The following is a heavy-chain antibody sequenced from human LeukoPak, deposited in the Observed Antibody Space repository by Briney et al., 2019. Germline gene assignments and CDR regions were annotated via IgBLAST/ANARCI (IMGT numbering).Heavy chain of an antibody. D-gene: IGHD2-8*01. CDR2: INPNSGGT. V-gene: IGHV1-2*02. J-gene: IGHJ4*02. Sequence: ASVKVSCKASGYTFTGYYMHWVRQAPGQGLEWMGWINPNSGGTNYAQKFQGRVAMTRDTSISTAYMELSRLRSDDTAVYYCARGAPVGVPYGYWGQGTLVTVSS. CDR1: GYTFTGYY. CDR3: ARGAPVGVPYGY.